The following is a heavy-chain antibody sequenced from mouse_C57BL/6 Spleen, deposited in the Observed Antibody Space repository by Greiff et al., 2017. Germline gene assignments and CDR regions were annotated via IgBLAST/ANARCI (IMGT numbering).Heavy chain of an antibody. Sequence: EVHLVESGGGLVKPGGSLKLSCAASGFTFSDYGMHWVRQAPEKGLEWVAYISSGSSTIYYADTVKGRVTISRDNAKNTLFLQTNSLRSEDTAMYYCESKHYAYYAMEYWGQGPSVTVST. V-gene: IGHV5-17*01. D-gene: IGHD1-1*01. CDR2: ISSGSSTI. CDR3: ESKHYAYYAMEY. J-gene: IGHJ4*01. CDR1: GFTFSDYG.